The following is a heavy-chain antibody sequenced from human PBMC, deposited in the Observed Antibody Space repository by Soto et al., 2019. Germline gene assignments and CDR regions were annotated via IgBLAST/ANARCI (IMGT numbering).Heavy chain of an antibody. D-gene: IGHD3-16*01. V-gene: IGHV4-59*11. Sequence: SETLSLTCTVSGGSMSRHYWTWLRQPPGKGLEWIGYISYSGSTYYNPSLKSRVTISADTSRNQFSLKLSSVIAADTAVYYCARADPDASVGYWGQGTLVTVSS. CDR3: ARADPDASVGY. J-gene: IGHJ4*02. CDR1: GGSMSRHY. CDR2: ISYSGST.